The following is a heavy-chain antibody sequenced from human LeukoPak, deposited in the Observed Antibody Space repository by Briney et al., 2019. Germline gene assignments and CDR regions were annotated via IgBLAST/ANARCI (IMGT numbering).Heavy chain of an antibody. CDR3: AKDRAITMVRGADY. V-gene: IGHV3-33*06. J-gene: IGHJ4*02. D-gene: IGHD3-10*01. Sequence: GGSLRLSCAASGFTFSSYGMHWVRQTPGKGLEWVAVIWYDGSNKYYADSVKGRFTISRDNSKNTLYLQMNSLRAEDTAVYYCAKDRAITMVRGADYWGQGTLVTVSS. CDR1: GFTFSSYG. CDR2: IWYDGSNK.